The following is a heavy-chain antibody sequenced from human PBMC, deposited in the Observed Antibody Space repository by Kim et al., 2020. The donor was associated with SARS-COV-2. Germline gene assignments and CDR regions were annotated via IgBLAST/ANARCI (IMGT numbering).Heavy chain of an antibody. J-gene: IGHJ6*03. Sequence: GGSLRLSCAASGFTFSSYWMSWVRQAPGKGLEWVANIKQDGSEKYYVDSVKSRFTISRDNAKNSLYLQMNSLRAENTSVYYCAREEGAWCSGGSCYKFYYYYMDVWGKGTTVTVSS. CDR3: AREEGAWCSGGSCYKFYYYYMDV. CDR2: IKQDGSEK. V-gene: IGHV3-7*01. CDR1: GFTFSSYW. D-gene: IGHD2-15*01.